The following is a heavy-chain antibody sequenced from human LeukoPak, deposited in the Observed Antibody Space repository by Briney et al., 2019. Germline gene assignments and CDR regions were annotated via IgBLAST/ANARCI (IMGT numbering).Heavy chain of an antibody. CDR2: IYYSGST. CDR3: ARHITGYYYGMDV. V-gene: IGHV4-59*08. Sequence: SETLSLTSTVSGGSISSYYWSWIRQPPGKGLEWIGYIYYSGSTNYNPSLKSRVTISVDTSKNQFSLKLSSVTAADTAVYYCARHITGYYYGMDVWGQGTTVTVSS. J-gene: IGHJ6*02. D-gene: IGHD1-20*01. CDR1: GGSISSYY.